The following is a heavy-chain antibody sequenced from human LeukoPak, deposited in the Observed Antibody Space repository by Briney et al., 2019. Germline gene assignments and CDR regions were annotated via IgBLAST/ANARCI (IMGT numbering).Heavy chain of an antibody. D-gene: IGHD6-19*01. CDR1: GFTFDDYG. Sequence: GGSLRLSCAASGFTFDDYGMSWVRQAPGKGLEWVSNINWNGGNTGYADSVKGRFTISRDNAKNSLYLQMNSLRAEDTAVYYCASYSSGWYYFDYWGQGTLVTVSS. CDR3: ASYSSGWYYFDY. V-gene: IGHV3-20*04. J-gene: IGHJ4*02. CDR2: INWNGGNT.